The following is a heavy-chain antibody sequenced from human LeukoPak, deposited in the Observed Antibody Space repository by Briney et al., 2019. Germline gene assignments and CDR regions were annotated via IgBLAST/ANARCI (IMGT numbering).Heavy chain of an antibody. V-gene: IGHV4-34*01. Sequence: SETLSLTCAVYGGSFSGYYWSWIRQPPGKGREWIGEINHSGSTNYNPSLKSRVTISVDTSKNQFSLKLSSVTAADTAVYYCARRITMIVVVTFGRLFDYWGQGTLVTVSS. CDR3: ARRITMIVVVTFGRLFDY. CDR2: INHSGST. J-gene: IGHJ4*02. CDR1: GGSFSGYY. D-gene: IGHD3-22*01.